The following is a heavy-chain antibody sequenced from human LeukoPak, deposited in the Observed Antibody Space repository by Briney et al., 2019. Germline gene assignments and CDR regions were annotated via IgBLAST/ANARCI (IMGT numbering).Heavy chain of an antibody. CDR3: ARSGXXXYFXF. Sequence: SGPALVKPTQTLTLTCTFSGFSLSTSGMRVSWIRQPPGKALEWLALIDWDDDKFYNRSLKTRLTISKATSKNQVVLTMTNMDPVDTAXXYCARSGXXXYFXFWGQGTLVTVSS. CDR2: IDWDDDK. CDR1: GFSLSTSGMR. V-gene: IGHV2-70*04. J-gene: IGHJ4*02.